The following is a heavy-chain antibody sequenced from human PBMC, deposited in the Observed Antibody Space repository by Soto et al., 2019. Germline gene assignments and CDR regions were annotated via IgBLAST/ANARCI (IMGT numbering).Heavy chain of an antibody. V-gene: IGHV1-2*02. CDR1: GYTFTGYY. Sequence: ASVKVSCKASGYTFTGYYMHWVRQAPGQGLEWMGWINPNSGGTNYARKFQGRVTMTRDTSISTAYMELSRLRSDDTAVYYCARDTPRIAARLAPRTGMDVWGQGTTVTVSS. CDR3: ARDTPRIAARLAPRTGMDV. D-gene: IGHD6-6*01. J-gene: IGHJ6*02. CDR2: INPNSGGT.